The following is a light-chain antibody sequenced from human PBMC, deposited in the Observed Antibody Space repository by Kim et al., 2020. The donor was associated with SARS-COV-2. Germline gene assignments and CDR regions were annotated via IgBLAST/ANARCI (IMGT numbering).Light chain of an antibody. J-gene: IGLJ2*01. V-gene: IGLV1-40*01. CDR1: SSNIGAGYD. Sequence: RVTISGTGSSSNIGAGYDVHWYQQLPGTAPKLLIYGNSNRPSGVPDRFSGSKSGTSASLAITGLQAEDEADYYCQSYDSSLSGSVVFGGGTQLTVL. CDR2: GNS. CDR3: QSYDSSLSGSVV.